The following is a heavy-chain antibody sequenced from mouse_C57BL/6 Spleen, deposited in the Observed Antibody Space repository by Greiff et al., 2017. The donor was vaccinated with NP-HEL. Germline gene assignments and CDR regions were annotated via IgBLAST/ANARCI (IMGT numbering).Heavy chain of an antibody. J-gene: IGHJ4*01. CDR1: GYTFTSYW. V-gene: IGHV1-69*01. Sequence: VQLQQPGAELVMPGASVKLSCKASGYTFTSYWMHWVKQRPGQGLEWIGEIDPSDSYTNYNQKFKGKSTLTVDKSSSTAYMQLSSLTSEDSAVYYCARYFHAMDYWGQGTSVTVSS. CDR3: ARYFHAMDY. CDR2: IDPSDSYT.